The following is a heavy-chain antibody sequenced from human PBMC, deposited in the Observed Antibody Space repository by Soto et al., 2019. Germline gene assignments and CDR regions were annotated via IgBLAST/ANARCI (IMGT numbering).Heavy chain of an antibody. CDR1: GYSISSGYY. D-gene: IGHD6-13*01. Sequence: SETLSLTCGVSGYSISSGYYWGWIRQPPGKGLECIWSVYHSGTTYYNPSLKSRVTISLDTSKNQFSLRLTSVTAADTAMYFCTRSLYSSSWYAGSWGQGTLVTVSS. CDR2: VYHSGTT. V-gene: IGHV4-38-2*01. CDR3: TRSLYSSSWYAGS. J-gene: IGHJ4*02.